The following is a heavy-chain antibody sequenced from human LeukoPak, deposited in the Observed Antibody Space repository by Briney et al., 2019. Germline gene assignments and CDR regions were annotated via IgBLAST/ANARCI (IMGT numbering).Heavy chain of an antibody. J-gene: IGHJ4*02. CDR2: ISNSGST. Sequence: SETLSLTCTVSGGSIGGNSYWSWIRPPPGKGPEWIGHISNSGSTYYSPSLSSRVTISLDTSKNQFSLKLRSVTAADTAVYYCARGGASSIPLDYWGRGTLVTVSP. V-gene: IGHV4-61*01. CDR3: ARGGASSIPLDY. D-gene: IGHD1-26*01. CDR1: GGSIGGNSY.